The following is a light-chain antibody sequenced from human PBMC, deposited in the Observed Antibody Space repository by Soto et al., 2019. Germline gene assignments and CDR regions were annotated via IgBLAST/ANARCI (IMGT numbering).Light chain of an antibody. CDR1: SGHSSYT. J-gene: IGLJ2*01. Sequence: QLVLTQSPSASASLGASVKVTCTLSSGHSSYTIAWHQQQPEKGPRYLMKVNSDGRHIKGDGIPDRFSGSSSGAERYLTISSLQSEDEADYYCQTWGSGIVVFGGGTQLTVL. V-gene: IGLV4-69*01. CDR2: VNSDGRH. CDR3: QTWGSGIVV.